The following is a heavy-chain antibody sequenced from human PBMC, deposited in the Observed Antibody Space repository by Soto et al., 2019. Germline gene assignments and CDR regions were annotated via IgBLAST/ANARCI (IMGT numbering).Heavy chain of an antibody. CDR2: IYYSGST. D-gene: IGHD5-12*01. J-gene: IGHJ4*02. V-gene: IGHV4-39*01. CDR1: GGSISSSSYY. CDR3: ARSAVQNIVATIGYFDY. Sequence: PSETLSLTCTVSGGSISSSSYYGGWIRQPPGKGLEWIGSIYYSGSTYYNPSLKSRVTISVDTSKNQFSLKLSSVTAADTAVYYCARSAVQNIVATIGYFDYWGQGTLVTVSS.